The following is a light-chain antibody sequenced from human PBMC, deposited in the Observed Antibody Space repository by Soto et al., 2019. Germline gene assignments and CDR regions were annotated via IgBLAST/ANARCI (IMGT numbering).Light chain of an antibody. Sequence: EIVMTQSPATVSVSPGERVTLSCRASQSIRTNVAWYQQKPGQALRLLIYDASTRATGLSSRFSASGSGTGFTLTISSLQSEDVATYYCQQYNDWAPLTFGGGTRLEI. CDR3: QQYNDWAPLT. CDR2: DAS. CDR1: QSIRTN. V-gene: IGKV3-15*01. J-gene: IGKJ4*01.